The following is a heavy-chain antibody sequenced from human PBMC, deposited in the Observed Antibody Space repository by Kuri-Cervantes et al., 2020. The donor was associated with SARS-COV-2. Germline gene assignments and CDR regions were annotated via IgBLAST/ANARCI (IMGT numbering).Heavy chain of an antibody. CDR3: ATAVREPFGGY. Sequence: GGSLRLSCAASGFTFGSYAMNWVRQAPGKGLEWVSYISSSSSAIYYPDSVKGRFTMSRDNAKNPLYLQMNSLRAEDTAVYYCATAVREPFGGYWGQGTLVTVSS. V-gene: IGHV3-48*01. CDR1: GFTFGSYA. CDR2: ISSSSSAI. J-gene: IGHJ4*02. D-gene: IGHD3-16*01.